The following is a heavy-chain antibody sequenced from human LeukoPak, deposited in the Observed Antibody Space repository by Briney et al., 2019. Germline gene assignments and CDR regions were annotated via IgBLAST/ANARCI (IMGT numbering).Heavy chain of an antibody. CDR2: IYHSGST. CDR3: AREHSSSWRPFDY. CDR1: GYSISSGYD. V-gene: IGHV4-38-2*02. D-gene: IGHD6-13*01. J-gene: IGHJ4*02. Sequence: SETLSLTCAVSGYSISSGYDWGWIRPPPGKGLEWIGSIYHSGSTYYNPSLKSRVTISVDTSKNQFSLKLSSVTAADTAVYYCAREHSSSWRPFDYWRQGTLVTVSS.